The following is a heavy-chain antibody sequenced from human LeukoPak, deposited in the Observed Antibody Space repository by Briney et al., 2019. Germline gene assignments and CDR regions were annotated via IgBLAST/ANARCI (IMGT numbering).Heavy chain of an antibody. Sequence: GASVKVSCKASGGTFSSYFISWVRQAPGQGLEWMGGIIPIFGTPKYAQKFQGRVTITADESTNTAYMELSSLRSEDTAVYYCARDPSDGTGYYYYYFDLWGRGTLVTVSS. CDR1: GGTFSSYF. J-gene: IGHJ2*01. V-gene: IGHV1-69*13. D-gene: IGHD3/OR15-3a*01. CDR3: ARDPSDGTGYYYYYFDL. CDR2: IIPIFGTP.